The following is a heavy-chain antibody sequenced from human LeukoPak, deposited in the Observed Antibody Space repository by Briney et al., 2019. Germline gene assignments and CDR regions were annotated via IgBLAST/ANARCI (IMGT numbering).Heavy chain of an antibody. CDR3: ARTLKEGWFGEFDAFDI. V-gene: IGHV4-31*03. CDR2: IYYSGST. Sequence: PSQTLSLTCTVSGGSISSGGYYWSWIRQHPGKGLEWIGYIYYSGSTYYNPSLKSRVTISVDTSKNQFSLKLSSVTAADTAVYYCARTLKEGWFGEFDAFDIWGQGTMVTVSS. J-gene: IGHJ3*02. CDR1: GGSISSGGYY. D-gene: IGHD3-10*01.